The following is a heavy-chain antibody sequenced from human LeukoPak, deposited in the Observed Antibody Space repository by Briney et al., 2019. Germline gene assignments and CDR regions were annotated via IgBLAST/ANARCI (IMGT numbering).Heavy chain of an antibody. J-gene: IGHJ5*02. V-gene: IGHV4-31*03. D-gene: IGHD3-22*01. CDR3: ARETDYYDSGGYYLQWFDP. CDR2: IYYSGST. Sequence: SETLSLTCTVSGGSISSSSHYWSWIRQPPGKGLEWIGYIYYSGSTSYNPSLKSRVTISLDTSRNQFSLKLSSVTAADTAVYYCARETDYYDSGGYYLQWFDPWGQGTLVTVSS. CDR1: GGSISSSSHY.